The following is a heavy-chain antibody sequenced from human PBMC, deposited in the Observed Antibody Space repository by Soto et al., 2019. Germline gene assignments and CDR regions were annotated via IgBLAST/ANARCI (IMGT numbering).Heavy chain of an antibody. Sequence: GGSLRLSCVDSGFTFSTYDMSWVRQAPGKGLEWVSYISSSSRTIYYADSVKGRFTISRDNAKSSLYLQMNSLRDEDTAVYYCARGPFGTLSWFDPWGQGTLVTVSS. J-gene: IGHJ5*02. V-gene: IGHV3-48*02. CDR2: ISSSSRTI. CDR3: ARGPFGTLSWFDP. CDR1: GFTFSTYD. D-gene: IGHD1-1*01.